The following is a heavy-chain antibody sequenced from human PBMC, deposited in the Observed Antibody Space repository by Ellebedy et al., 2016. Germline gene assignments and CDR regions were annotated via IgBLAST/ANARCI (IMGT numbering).Heavy chain of an antibody. Sequence: SVKVSXXASGGTFSSYAISWVRQAPGQGLEWMGGIIPIFGTANYAQKFQGRVTITADESTSTAYMELSSLRSEDTAVYYCARVLPFSGGSLDYWGQGTLVTVSS. CDR2: IIPIFGTA. CDR3: ARVLPFSGGSLDY. J-gene: IGHJ4*02. V-gene: IGHV1-69*13. CDR1: GGTFSSYA. D-gene: IGHD2-15*01.